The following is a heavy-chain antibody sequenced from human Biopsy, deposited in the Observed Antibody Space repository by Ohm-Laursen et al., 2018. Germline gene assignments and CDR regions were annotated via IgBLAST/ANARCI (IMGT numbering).Heavy chain of an antibody. J-gene: IGHJ4*02. CDR1: GFTFSSYA. D-gene: IGHD4-17*01. V-gene: IGHV3-23*01. Sequence: SLRLSCTAPGFTFSSYAMTWFRQAPGTGLEWVSTISGNSDIIYDTDSVKGRFTISRDNSKNTLYLQMNSLRADDTAVYYCALAAAQTVTHFDYWGQGTLVTVSS. CDR3: ALAAAQTVTHFDY. CDR2: ISGNSDII.